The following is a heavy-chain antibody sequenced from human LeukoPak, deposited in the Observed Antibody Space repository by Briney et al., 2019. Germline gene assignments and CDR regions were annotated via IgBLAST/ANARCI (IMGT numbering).Heavy chain of an antibody. J-gene: IGHJ4*02. CDR1: GFTFSSYA. CDR2: ISYDGSNK. Sequence: GGSLRLSCAASGFTFSSYAMHWVRQAPGKGLEWVAVISYDGSNKYYADSVKGRFTISRDNSKNTLYLQMSSLRAEGTAVYYCARDRQAYSGYDSPIDYWGQGTLVTVSS. V-gene: IGHV3-30*04. D-gene: IGHD5-12*01. CDR3: ARDRQAYSGYDSPIDY.